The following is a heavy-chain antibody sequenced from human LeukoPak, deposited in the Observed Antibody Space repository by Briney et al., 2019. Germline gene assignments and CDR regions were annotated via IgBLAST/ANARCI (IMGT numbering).Heavy chain of an antibody. Sequence: SETLSLTCTVSGGSISSYYWSWIRQPAGKGLEWIGRIYTSGSTNYNPSLKSRVTMSVDTSKNQFSLKLTSVTAADTAVYYCATPDSSGYYYLYWGQGTLVTVSS. J-gene: IGHJ4*02. V-gene: IGHV4-4*07. CDR1: GGSISSYY. CDR3: ATPDSSGYYYLY. CDR2: IYTSGST. D-gene: IGHD3-22*01.